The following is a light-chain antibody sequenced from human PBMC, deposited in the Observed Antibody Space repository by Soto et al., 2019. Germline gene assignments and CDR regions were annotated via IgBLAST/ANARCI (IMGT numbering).Light chain of an antibody. J-gene: IGLJ2*01. CDR2: DDR. CDR1: NIGSKN. CDR3: QVWDSTSDHVV. V-gene: IGLV3-21*02. Sequence: SYELTQPPSVSEAQGQTARITCEGNNIGSKNVHWYQQKPGQAPALVVYDDRGRPSGVPERLSGSNSGNTATLTISRVEAGDEADYYCQVWDSTSDHVVFGGGTKLTVL.